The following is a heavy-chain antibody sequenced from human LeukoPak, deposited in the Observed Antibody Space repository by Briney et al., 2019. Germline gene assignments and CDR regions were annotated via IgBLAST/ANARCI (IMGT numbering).Heavy chain of an antibody. V-gene: IGHV1-2*04. D-gene: IGHD1-26*01. CDR2: INPNSGGT. J-gene: IGHJ3*02. CDR1: GYTFTGYY. Sequence: VASVKVSCKASGYTFTGYYMHWVRQAPGQGLEWMGWINPNSGGTNYAQKFQGWVTMTRDTSISTAYMELSRLRSDDTAVYYCARVYMGATAAFDIWGQGTMVTVSS. CDR3: ARVYMGATAAFDI.